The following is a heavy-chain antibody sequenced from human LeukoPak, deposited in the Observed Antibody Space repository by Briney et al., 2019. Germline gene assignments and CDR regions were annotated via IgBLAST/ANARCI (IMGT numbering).Heavy chain of an antibody. CDR2: ISGSGGST. D-gene: IGHD6-13*01. CDR3: AKDPDSSWYGDTYFDY. Sequence: PGGSLRLSCAASGFTFSSYAMSWVRQAPGKGLEWVSAISGSGGSTYYADSVKGRFTISRDNSKNTLYLQMNSLRAEDTAVYYCAKDPDSSWYGDTYFDYWGQGTLVTVSS. CDR1: GFTFSSYA. V-gene: IGHV3-23*01. J-gene: IGHJ4*02.